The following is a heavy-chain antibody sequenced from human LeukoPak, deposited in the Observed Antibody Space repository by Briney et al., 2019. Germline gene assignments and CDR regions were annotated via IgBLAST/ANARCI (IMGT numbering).Heavy chain of an antibody. Sequence: PSQTLSLTCTVSGGSISSGDYYWSWIRQPPGKGLEWIGYIYYSGSTYYNPSLKSRVTISVDTSKDQFSLKLSSVTAADTAVYYCARDRIAVAGTFDYWGQGTLVTVSS. V-gene: IGHV4-30-4*08. J-gene: IGHJ4*02. CDR1: GGSISSGDYY. CDR2: IYYSGST. CDR3: ARDRIAVAGTFDY. D-gene: IGHD6-19*01.